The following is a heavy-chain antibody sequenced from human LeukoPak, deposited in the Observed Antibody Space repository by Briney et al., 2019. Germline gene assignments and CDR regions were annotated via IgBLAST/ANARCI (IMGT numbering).Heavy chain of an antibody. CDR1: GFTFSSYG. J-gene: IGHJ4*02. V-gene: IGHV3-30*18. CDR3: AKETYSTSWQLDS. D-gene: IGHD6-13*01. Sequence: GGSLRLSCAASGFTFSSYGMHWVRQAPGKGLEWVAVISYDGSTKYFGDSVKGRFTISRDNSKNTLYLQMNSLRTEDTAVYYCAKETYSTSWQLDSWGQGTLVTVSS. CDR2: ISYDGSTK.